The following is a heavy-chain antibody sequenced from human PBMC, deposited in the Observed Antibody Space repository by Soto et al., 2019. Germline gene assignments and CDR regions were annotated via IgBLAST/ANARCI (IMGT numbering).Heavy chain of an antibody. D-gene: IGHD3-22*01. CDR3: ARSSRYYYDSSGYYNNYYGMDV. J-gene: IGHJ6*02. CDR1: GGTFSSYA. V-gene: IGHV1-69*06. Sequence: QVQLVQSGAEVTKPGSSVKVSCKASGGTFSSYAISWVRQAPGQGLEWMGGIIPIFGTANYAQKFQGRVTITEDKSTSTAYMELSSRRAEDTAVYYCARSSRYYYDSSGYYNNYYGMDVWGQGTTVTVSS. CDR2: IIPIFGTA.